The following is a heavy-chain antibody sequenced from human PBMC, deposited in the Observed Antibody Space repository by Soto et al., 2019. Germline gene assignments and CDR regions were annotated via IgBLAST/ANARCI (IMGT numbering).Heavy chain of an antibody. CDR3: ARDRGTTVTTDAFDI. V-gene: IGHV1-69*13. CDR2: IIPIFGTA. CDR1: GGTFSSYA. D-gene: IGHD4-17*01. Sequence: SVKVSCKASGGTFSSYAISWVRQAPGQGLEWMGGIIPIFGTANYAQKFQGRVTITADESTSTAYMELSSLRSEDTAVYYCARDRGTTVTTDAFDIWGQGTMVTVSS. J-gene: IGHJ3*02.